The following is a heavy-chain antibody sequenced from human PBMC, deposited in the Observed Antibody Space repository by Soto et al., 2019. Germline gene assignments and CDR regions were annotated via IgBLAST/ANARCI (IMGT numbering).Heavy chain of an antibody. J-gene: IGHJ6*02. D-gene: IGHD6-19*01. CDR1: GGSVSGGSYY. Sequence: QVQLQESGPGLVKPSETLSLTCTVSGGSVSGGSYYWSWIRQPPGKGLEWIGYIYYSGSTNYNPSPKSRVTLSVDTSKNQFSLKLSSVTAADTAVYYCARGIEGWYQGRSYYGMDVWGQGTTVTVSS. V-gene: IGHV4-61*01. CDR2: IYYSGST. CDR3: ARGIEGWYQGRSYYGMDV.